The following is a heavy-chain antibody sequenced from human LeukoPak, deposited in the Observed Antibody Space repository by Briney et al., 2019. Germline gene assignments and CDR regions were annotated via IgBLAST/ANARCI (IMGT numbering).Heavy chain of an antibody. D-gene: IGHD4-17*01. J-gene: IGHJ4*02. Sequence: GGTLRLYCAASGFTFSSYGMSWVRQAPGKGLEWVSAISVSGGSTYYADSVKGRFTISGDNSKNTLYLQMNSLRAEDTAVYYCARPDYGDYAFVVWGQGTLVTVSS. CDR2: ISVSGGST. CDR3: ARPDYGDYAFVV. V-gene: IGHV3-23*01. CDR1: GFTFSSYG.